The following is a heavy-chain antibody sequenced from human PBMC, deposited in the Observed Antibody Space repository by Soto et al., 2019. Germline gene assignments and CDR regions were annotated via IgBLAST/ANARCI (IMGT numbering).Heavy chain of an antibody. J-gene: IGHJ4*02. CDR1: GGSISSYY. Sequence: PSETLSLTCTVSGGSISSYYWSWIRQPPGKGLEWIGYTYYTGSSNYNPSLKSRVTISVDTSKNQFSLKLSSVTAADTAVYYCARAGYLGYCSGGSCYMPDYWGQGTLVTVSS. CDR3: ARAGYLGYCSGGSCYMPDY. CDR2: TYYTGSS. V-gene: IGHV4-59*01. D-gene: IGHD2-15*01.